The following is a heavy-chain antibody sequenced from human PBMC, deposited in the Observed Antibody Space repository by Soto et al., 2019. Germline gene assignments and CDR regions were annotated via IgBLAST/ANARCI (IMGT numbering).Heavy chain of an antibody. CDR3: ARDRGIAVSGTLDY. D-gene: IGHD6-19*01. CDR2: IFYSGST. Sequence: QVQLQESGPGLVKPSETLSLTCTVSGGSVSSDNYYWSWIRQPPGKGLEWIGHIFYSGSTNYNPSLKSRVTISVDTSHNHFSLKLSSVTAADTAVYYCARDRGIAVSGTLDYWGQGALVTVSS. V-gene: IGHV4-61*03. CDR1: GGSVSSDNYY. J-gene: IGHJ4*02.